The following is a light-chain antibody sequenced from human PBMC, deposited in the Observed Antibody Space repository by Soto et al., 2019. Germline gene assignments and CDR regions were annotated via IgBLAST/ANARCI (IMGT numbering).Light chain of an antibody. CDR2: PAS. CDR1: QCVDTN. CDR3: QQCNDWPWT. Sequence: EIVMTQSPATLSLFPGERVTLSCWASQCVDTNLVWYQQRPGQSPSLLIYPASVRANDIPARFSASGSGTEFTLTISGMQPEDFAMYYCQQCNDWPWTVGQGTKVDIK. V-gene: IGKV3D-15*01. J-gene: IGKJ1*01.